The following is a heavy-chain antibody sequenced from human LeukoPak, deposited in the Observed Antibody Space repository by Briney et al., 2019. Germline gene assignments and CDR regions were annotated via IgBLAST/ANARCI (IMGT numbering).Heavy chain of an antibody. CDR2: IYYSGST. V-gene: IGHV4-59*01. Sequence: PSETLSLTCTASGGSISSYYWSWIRQPPGKGLEWIGYIYYSGSTNYNPSLKSRVTISVDTSKNQFSLKLSSVTAADTAVYYCARKSGDGYYFDYWGQGALVTVSS. J-gene: IGHJ4*02. CDR3: ARKSGDGYYFDY. D-gene: IGHD5-24*01. CDR1: GGSISSYY.